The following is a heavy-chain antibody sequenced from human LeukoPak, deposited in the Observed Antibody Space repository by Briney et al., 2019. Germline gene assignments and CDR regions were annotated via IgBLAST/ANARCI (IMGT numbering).Heavy chain of an antibody. V-gene: IGHV3-64*01. J-gene: IGHJ3*02. CDR3: ARQSYCSGGSCYSAAFDI. CDR1: GFTFSSYA. CDR2: ISSNGGST. Sequence: GGSLRLSCAASGFTFSSYAMHWVRQAPGKGLEYVSAISSNGGSTYYANSVKGRFTISRDNSKHTLYLQMGSLRAEDMAVYYCARQSYCSGGSCYSAAFDIWGQGTMVTVSS. D-gene: IGHD2-15*01.